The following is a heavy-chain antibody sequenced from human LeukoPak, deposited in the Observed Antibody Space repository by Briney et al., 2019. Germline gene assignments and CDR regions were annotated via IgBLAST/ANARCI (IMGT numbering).Heavy chain of an antibody. CDR1: GFTFSSYS. J-gene: IGHJ4*02. V-gene: IGHV3-48*02. CDR2: ISSSSSTT. D-gene: IGHD6-19*01. Sequence: GGSLRLSCAASGFTFSSYSMIWVRQAPGKGLEWVSYISSSSSTTYYADSAKGRFTISRDNAKNSLYLHMNSLRDEDTAVYYCAKDEWQWLAIDHWGQGTLVTVSS. CDR3: AKDEWQWLAIDH.